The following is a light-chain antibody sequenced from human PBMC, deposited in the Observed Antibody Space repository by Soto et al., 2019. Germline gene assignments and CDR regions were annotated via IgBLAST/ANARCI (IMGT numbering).Light chain of an antibody. V-gene: IGLV2-14*03. CDR1: ISDVGGYDY. CDR2: DVS. CDR3: SSYSSSNTLYV. Sequence: QSVLTQPASVSGSPGQSITISCTGGISDVGGYDYVAWYQQHPGKAPRLIIFDVSDRPSGVSDRFSGSKSGYTASLTISGLQAEDEADYYCSSYSSSNTLYVFGTGTKLTVL. J-gene: IGLJ1*01.